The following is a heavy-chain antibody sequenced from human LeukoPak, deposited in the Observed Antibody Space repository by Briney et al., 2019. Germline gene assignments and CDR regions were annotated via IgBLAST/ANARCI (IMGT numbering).Heavy chain of an antibody. D-gene: IGHD2-15*01. Sequence: SETLSLTCTVSGDSISSYSWSWIRQPPGKGLEWIGYIYYSGTTKYNPSLQSRVTISVDTSKTQFTLKLSSVTAADTAVYFCARVEGFCSGGSCYAGYFRHWGQGTRVTVSS. V-gene: IGHV4-59*01. CDR1: GDSISSYS. CDR2: IYYSGTT. CDR3: ARVEGFCSGGSCYAGYFRH. J-gene: IGHJ1*01.